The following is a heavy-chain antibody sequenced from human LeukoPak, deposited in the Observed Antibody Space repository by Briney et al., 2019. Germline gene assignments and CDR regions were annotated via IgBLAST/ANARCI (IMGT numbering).Heavy chain of an antibody. D-gene: IGHD3-10*01. CDR2: ISSTSEHI. Sequence: GGSLRLSCAAPGFTFSNYNMYWVRQAPGKGLEWVSSISSTSEHIYYADSVKGRFTISRDNAKNSLYLQMNSLRAEDTAVYYCARAPYGSGYGMDAWGQGTTVTVSS. V-gene: IGHV3-21*01. CDR3: ARAPYGSGYGMDA. CDR1: GFTFSNYN. J-gene: IGHJ6*02.